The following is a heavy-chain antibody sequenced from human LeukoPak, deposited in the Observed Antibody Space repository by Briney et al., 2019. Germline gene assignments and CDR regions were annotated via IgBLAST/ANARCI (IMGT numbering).Heavy chain of an antibody. V-gene: IGHV1-2*02. D-gene: IGHD3-16*02. CDR2: INPNSGGT. CDR3: ARARGSYRYQDY. CDR1: GYTFTGYY. Sequence: ASVKVSCKASGYTFTGYYMHWVRQAPGQGLEWMGWINPNSGGTTYAQKFQGRVTMTRDTSISTAYMELSRLRSDDTAVYYCARARGSYRYQDYWGQGTLVTVSS. J-gene: IGHJ4*02.